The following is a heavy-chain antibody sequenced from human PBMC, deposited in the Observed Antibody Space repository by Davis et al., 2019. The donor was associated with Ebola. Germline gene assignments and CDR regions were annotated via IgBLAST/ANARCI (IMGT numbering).Heavy chain of an antibody. J-gene: IGHJ4*02. D-gene: IGHD4-23*01. CDR2: ISWNSGSI. CDR1: GFAFDDYA. CDR3: AKAGGNSVYFDY. V-gene: IGHV3-9*01. Sequence: PGGSLRLPCAASGFAFDDYAMHWVRQAPGKGLEWVSGISWNSGSIGYADSVKGRFTISRDNAKNSLYLQMNSLRAEDTALYYCAKAGGNSVYFDYWGQGTLVTVSS.